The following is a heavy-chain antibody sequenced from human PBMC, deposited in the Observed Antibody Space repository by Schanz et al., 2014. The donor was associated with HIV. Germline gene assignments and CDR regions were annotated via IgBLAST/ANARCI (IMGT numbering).Heavy chain of an antibody. CDR1: GFSFSSYW. V-gene: IGHV3-7*01. Sequence: ELQLVQSGGGLVQPGGSLRVSCMASGFSFSSYWMSWVRQAPGKGLEWVASITLDGTEKYSMDSMKGRFTISRDNAKNSLFLLMNNLRVEDTAVYYCARENWGVGDYWGQGTLVTVSS. CDR3: ARENWGVGDY. D-gene: IGHD3-16*01. CDR2: ITLDGTEK. J-gene: IGHJ4*02.